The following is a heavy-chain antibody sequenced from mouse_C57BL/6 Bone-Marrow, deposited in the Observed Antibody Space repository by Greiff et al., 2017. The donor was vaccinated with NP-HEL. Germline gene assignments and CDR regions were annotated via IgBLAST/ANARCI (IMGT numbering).Heavy chain of an antibody. J-gene: IGHJ3*01. CDR1: GYTFTSYG. V-gene: IGHV1-81*01. CDR2: IYPRSGNT. D-gene: IGHD3-2*02. Sequence: QVQLQQPGAELARPGASVKLSCKASGYTFTSYGISWVKQRTGQGLEWIGEIYPRSGNTYYNEKFKGKATLTADKSSSTAYMELRSLTFEDSAVYFCARGQLRLRFAYWGQGTLVTVSA. CDR3: ARGQLRLRFAY.